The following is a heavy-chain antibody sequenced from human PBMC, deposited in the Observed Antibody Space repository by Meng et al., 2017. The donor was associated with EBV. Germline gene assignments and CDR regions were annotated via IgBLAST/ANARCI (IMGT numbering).Heavy chain of an antibody. Sequence: QVQLVQSAAEVKKPGSSVTVSCKTSGGPFRNYAISWVRQAPGQGLEWLGGFLPTLGAPNYAQKFHGRVTITADESTSTHYMDLSSLRSEDTAVYYCASESGRGYTPDYWGQGTMVTVS. J-gene: IGHJ4*02. CDR1: GGPFRNYA. V-gene: IGHV1-69*01. CDR2: FLPTLGAP. CDR3: ASESGRGYTPDY. D-gene: IGHD3-10*01.